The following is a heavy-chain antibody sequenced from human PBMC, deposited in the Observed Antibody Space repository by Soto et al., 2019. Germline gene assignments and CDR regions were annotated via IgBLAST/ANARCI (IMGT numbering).Heavy chain of an antibody. D-gene: IGHD3-3*01. CDR3: ASSTIFGVVTDY. Sequence: PSETLSLTCTVSGGSISSSSYYWGWIRQPPGKGLEWIGSIYYSGSTYYNPSLKSRVTISVDTSKNQFSLKLSSVTAADTAVYYCASSTIFGVVTDYWGQGTLVTVSS. CDR2: IYYSGST. V-gene: IGHV4-39*07. J-gene: IGHJ4*02. CDR1: GGSISSSSYY.